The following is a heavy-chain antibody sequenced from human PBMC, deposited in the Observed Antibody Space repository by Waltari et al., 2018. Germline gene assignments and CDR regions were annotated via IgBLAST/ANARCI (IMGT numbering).Heavy chain of an antibody. J-gene: IGHJ4*02. Sequence: EEQLLESGGGLVQPGGSLRLSCAASGFTFATYALSWVRQVPGRGLEWDPVIYSGIETTFYADSVRGRFTVSRDDSRNMLYLQMNSLRAEDTAVYYCARGDSTVACWGQGTLVTVSS. V-gene: IGHV3-23*03. CDR1: GFTFATYA. D-gene: IGHD3-22*01. CDR3: ARGDSTVAC. CDR2: IYSGIETT.